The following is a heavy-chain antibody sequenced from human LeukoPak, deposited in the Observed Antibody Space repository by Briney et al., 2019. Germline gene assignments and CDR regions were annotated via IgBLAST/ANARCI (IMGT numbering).Heavy chain of an antibody. J-gene: IGHJ4*02. Sequence: ASVKVSCKTSGYTFTSYNMHWERQAHGQGLGWRGGVNPTSGGTNYAQKCEGTVTMTRTMSIGTANKELCSLRSDDTAVYYCARVYYYYDSSGILTLYFDYWGQGTLVTVSS. D-gene: IGHD3-22*01. CDR2: VNPTSGGT. CDR3: ARVYYYYDSSGILTLYFDY. CDR1: GYTFTSYN. V-gene: IGHV1-2*02.